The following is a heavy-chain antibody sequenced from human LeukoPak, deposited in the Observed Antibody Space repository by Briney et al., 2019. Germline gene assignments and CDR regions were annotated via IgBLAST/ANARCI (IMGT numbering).Heavy chain of an antibody. V-gene: IGHV3-30*19. J-gene: IGHJ6*03. CDR1: GFTFSSYG. Sequence: GGSLRLSCAASGFTFSSYGMHWVRQAPGKGLDWVAVISYDGSNKYYADSVKGRFTISRDNSKNTLYLQMNSLRAEDTAVYYCARSDRVSDQSGRDYYYYYYMDVWGKGTTVTVSS. D-gene: IGHD3-10*01. CDR3: ARSDRVSDQSGRDYYYYYYMDV. CDR2: ISYDGSNK.